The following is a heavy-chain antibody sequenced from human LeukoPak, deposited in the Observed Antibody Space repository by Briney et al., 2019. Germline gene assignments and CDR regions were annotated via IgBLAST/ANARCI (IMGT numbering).Heavy chain of an antibody. Sequence: GGSVTVSFKASLYTLTGYYMHWVRQAPGKGRAWMGWINPNSGGTNYAQKSQGRVTMTRDTHISTAYMELSRLRSDGTAVYYCARGAVVVVVPAFDPWGQGTLVTVSS. V-gene: IGHV1-2*02. CDR3: ARGAVVVVVPAFDP. J-gene: IGHJ5*02. CDR1: LYTLTGYY. CDR2: INPNSGGT. D-gene: IGHD2-2*01.